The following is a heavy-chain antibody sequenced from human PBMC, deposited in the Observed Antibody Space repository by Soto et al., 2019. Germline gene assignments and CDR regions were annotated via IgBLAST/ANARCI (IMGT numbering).Heavy chain of an antibody. J-gene: IGHJ6*02. CDR3: ARNSNYGRPYYYYFSLDV. CDR1: GYSFTSYW. Sequence: GESLKISCKGSGYSFTSYWIGWVRQKPGKGLEWMGIIYPGDSQSRYSPSFQGQVTMSVDKSINTAYLHWSSLKASDTGVYYCARNSNYGRPYYYYFSLDVWGQGTTVTVSS. CDR2: IYPGDSQS. D-gene: IGHD3-16*01. V-gene: IGHV5-51*01.